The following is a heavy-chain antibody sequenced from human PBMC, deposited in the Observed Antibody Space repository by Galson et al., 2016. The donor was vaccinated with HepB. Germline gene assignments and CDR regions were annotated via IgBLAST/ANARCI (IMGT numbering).Heavy chain of an antibody. D-gene: IGHD5-24*01. CDR3: ARDQFAERGYFYMDV. CDR2: IYYSGST. CDR1: GGSISSGGYY. J-gene: IGHJ6*03. V-gene: IGHV4-31*03. Sequence: TLSLTCSVSGGSISSGGYYWSWIRQHPGKGLDWIGYIYYSGSTYYNPSPKSRVTISLDTSKNQFSLKLSSVTAADTAVYFCARDQFAERGYFYMDVWGKGTTVTVSS.